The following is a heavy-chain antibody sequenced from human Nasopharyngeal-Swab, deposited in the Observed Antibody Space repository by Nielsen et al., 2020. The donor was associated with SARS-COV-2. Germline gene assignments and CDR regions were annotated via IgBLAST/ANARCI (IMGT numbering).Heavy chain of an antibody. CDR1: GFSFSDSY. CDR3: AREIDSYDSSGYWSF. V-gene: IGHV3-11*04. Sequence: GGSLRLSCASSGFSFSDSYMSWIRQAPGKGLEWISYISSSGGTIYSADSVKGRFTISRDNAKNSLYLQMNSLRAEDSAVYYCAREIDSYDSSGYWSFWGQGTLVTVSS. CDR2: ISSSGGTI. D-gene: IGHD3-22*01. J-gene: IGHJ4*02.